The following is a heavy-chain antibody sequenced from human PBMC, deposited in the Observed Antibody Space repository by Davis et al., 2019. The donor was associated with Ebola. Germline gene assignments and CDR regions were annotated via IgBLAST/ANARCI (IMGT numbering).Heavy chain of an antibody. D-gene: IGHD6-19*01. CDR1: GFTFSGSA. J-gene: IGHJ6*02. Sequence: GGSLRLSCAASGFTFSGSAMHWVRQASGKGLEWVGRIRSKANSYATAYAASVKGRFTISRDDSKNTAYLQMNSLKTEDTAVYYCEVAVAGTGYMDAWGQGTTVTVSS. V-gene: IGHV3-73*01. CDR3: EVAVAGTGYMDA. CDR2: IRSKANSYAT.